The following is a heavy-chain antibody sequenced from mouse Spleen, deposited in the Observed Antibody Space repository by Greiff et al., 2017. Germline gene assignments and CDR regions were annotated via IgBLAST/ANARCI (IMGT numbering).Heavy chain of an antibody. CDR1: GFSLTSYG. V-gene: IGHV2-6-1*01. D-gene: IGHD2-1*01. CDR3: ARHGDGNYPYWYFDV. J-gene: IGHJ1*01. Sequence: VQLVESGPGLVAPSQSLSITCTISGFSLTSYGVHWVRQPPGKGLEWLVVIWSDGSTTYNSALKSRLSISKDNSKSQVFLKMNSLQTDDTAMYYCARHGDGNYPYWYFDVWGAGTTVTVSS. CDR2: IWSDGST.